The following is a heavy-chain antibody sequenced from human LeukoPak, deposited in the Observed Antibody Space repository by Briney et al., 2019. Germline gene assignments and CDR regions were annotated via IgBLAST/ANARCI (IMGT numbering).Heavy chain of an antibody. J-gene: IGHJ4*02. CDR2: ISSSSSYI. CDR1: GFTFSSYS. D-gene: IGHD3-22*01. V-gene: IGHV3-21*01. CDR3: ARGTYDSSGYSPPIDY. Sequence: GGSLRLSCAPSGFTFSSYSMNWVRPAPGKGLEWVSSISSSSSYIYYADSVKGRFTISRDNAKNSLYLQMNSLRAEDTAVYYCARGTYDSSGYSPPIDYWGQGTLVTVSS.